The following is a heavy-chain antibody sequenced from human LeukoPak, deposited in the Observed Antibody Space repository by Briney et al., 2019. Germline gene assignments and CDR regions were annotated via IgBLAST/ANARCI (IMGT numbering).Heavy chain of an antibody. D-gene: IGHD1-1*01. J-gene: IGHJ1*01. CDR3: VRGAGPGTPFD. CDR2: INYDARSR. Sequence: PGGSLRLSCAASGFTFSLSWMHWVRQAPGKGLEWVSSINYDARSRTYADSVKGRLTISRDNAENTLFLQMNSLRVEDTAIYSFVRGAGPGTPFDWGQGILVTVSS. CDR1: GFTFSLSW. V-gene: IGHV3-74*01.